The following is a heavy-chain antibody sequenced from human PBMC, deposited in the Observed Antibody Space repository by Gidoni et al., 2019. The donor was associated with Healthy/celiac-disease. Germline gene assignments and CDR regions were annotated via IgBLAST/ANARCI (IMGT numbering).Heavy chain of an antibody. CDR1: GLSLSTSGLC. Sequence: QVTLRESGPALVKPTQTLTLTCTFSGLSLSTSGLCVSWIRQPPGKTLEWRALIDWDDDKYYSTSLKTRLTISKDTSKNQVVLTMTNMDPVDTATYYCARISYDSSGYYYGGYFDYWVQGTLVTVSS. J-gene: IGHJ4*02. CDR2: IDWDDDK. CDR3: ARISYDSSGYYYGGYFDY. D-gene: IGHD3-22*01. V-gene: IGHV2-70*01.